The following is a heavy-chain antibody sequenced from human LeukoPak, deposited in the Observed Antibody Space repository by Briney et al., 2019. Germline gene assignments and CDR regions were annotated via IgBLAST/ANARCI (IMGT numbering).Heavy chain of an antibody. J-gene: IGHJ4*02. V-gene: IGHV4-59*08. CDR1: GGSISPYC. D-gene: IGHD5-24*01. CDR3: ARKVATINPFDY. CDR2: IYYSGST. Sequence: PSETLSLTCTVSGGSISPYCWSWIRQPPGKGLEWIGYIYYSGSTNYNPSLKSRVTMSVDTSKNHFSLGLTSVAAADTAVYYCARKVATINPFDYWGQGTLVTVSS.